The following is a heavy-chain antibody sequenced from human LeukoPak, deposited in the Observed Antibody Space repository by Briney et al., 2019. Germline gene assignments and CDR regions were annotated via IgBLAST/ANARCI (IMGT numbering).Heavy chain of an antibody. CDR3: AKDRGIAAAGHYFDY. J-gene: IGHJ4*02. Sequence: GGSLRLSCAASGFTFSSYAMNWVSQAPGKRLEWVSGISGSGGSTYYADSVKGRFTISRDNSKTTLYLQMNSLRAEDTAVYYCAKDRGIAAAGHYFDYWGQGTLVTVSS. V-gene: IGHV3-23*01. D-gene: IGHD6-13*01. CDR1: GFTFSSYA. CDR2: ISGSGGST.